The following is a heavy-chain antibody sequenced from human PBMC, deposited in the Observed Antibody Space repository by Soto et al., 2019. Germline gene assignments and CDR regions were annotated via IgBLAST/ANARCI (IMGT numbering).Heavy chain of an antibody. CDR3: VRQGIGNLPCLVDV. D-gene: IGHD1-1*01. J-gene: IGHJ6*02. CDR2: VYNTGGT. CDR1: SGPSSSHN. V-gene: IGHV4-59*08. Sequence: QVQLQQSGPGLVKPSETLSLTCTVSSGPSSSHNWGWIRQSPGRGLEWIGYVYNTGGTSYNPSLKTRVTLSAAPSANPISLTLSSVTAADTAIYSCVRQGIGNLPCLVDVWGQGTTVSVSS.